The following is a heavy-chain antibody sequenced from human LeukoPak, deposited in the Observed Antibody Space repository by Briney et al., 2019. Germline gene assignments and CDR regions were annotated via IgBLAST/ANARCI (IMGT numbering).Heavy chain of an antibody. D-gene: IGHD6-13*01. CDR2: INHSGST. CDR3: ARVRSAAATNAFDY. Sequence: SETLSLTCAVYGGSFSGYYWSWIRHPPGKGLEWIGEINHSGSTNYNPSLKSRVTISVDTSKNQFSLQLSSVTAADTAVYYCARVRSAAATNAFDYCGQGTLVTVSS. CDR1: GGSFSGYY. J-gene: IGHJ4*02. V-gene: IGHV4-34*01.